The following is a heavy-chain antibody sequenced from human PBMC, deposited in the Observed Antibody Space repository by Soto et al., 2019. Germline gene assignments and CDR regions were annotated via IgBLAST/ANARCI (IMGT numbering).Heavy chain of an antibody. CDR2: IDWDDDK. Sequence: SGPTLVNPTQTLTLTCTFSGFSLSTSGMRVSWIRQPPGKALEWLARIDWDDDKFYNTSLKTRLTISKDTSKNQVVLTMTNMDPVDTATYYCARAPPYYYYGMDVWGQGTTVTVSS. J-gene: IGHJ6*02. CDR1: GFSLSTSGMR. V-gene: IGHV2-70*04. CDR3: ARAPPYYYYGMDV.